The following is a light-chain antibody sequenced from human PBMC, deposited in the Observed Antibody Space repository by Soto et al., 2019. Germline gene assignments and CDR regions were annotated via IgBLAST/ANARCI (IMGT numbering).Light chain of an antibody. Sequence: EIVSTQSPATLSVSPGETVSLSCRASQSVSNKLAWFQQKPGQAPRLLMSATSTRATGIPARFSGSGSGTEFTLTVSSLQSEDFALYFCHQYDYWPFTFGGGTKVDIK. V-gene: IGKV3D-15*01. J-gene: IGKJ4*01. CDR3: HQYDYWPFT. CDR2: ATS. CDR1: QSVSNK.